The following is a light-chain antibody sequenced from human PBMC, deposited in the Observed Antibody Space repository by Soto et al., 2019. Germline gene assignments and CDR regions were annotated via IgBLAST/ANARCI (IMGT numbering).Light chain of an antibody. V-gene: IGKV3-11*01. CDR1: QSVSSN. CDR3: QQRSKWPLT. J-gene: IGKJ4*01. CDR2: DAS. Sequence: EIVMTQSPATLSVSPGERATLSCRASQSVSSNLAWYQQKPGQAPRLLIYDASNRATGIPARFSGSGSGTDFTLTISSLEPEDFAVYYCQQRSKWPLTFGGGTRWIS.